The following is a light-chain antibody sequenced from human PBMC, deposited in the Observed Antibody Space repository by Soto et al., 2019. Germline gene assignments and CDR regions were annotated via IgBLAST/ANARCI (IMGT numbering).Light chain of an antibody. CDR3: QQYNSYRS. CDR1: RGIGNA. CDR2: SAS. V-gene: IGKV1-13*02. Sequence: GDRVTITCRPNRGIGNALAWYQQKPGTVPKLLIHSASTLQSGVPSRFSGSGSGTEFTLTISSLQPDDFASYYCQQYNSYRSFGQGTKVDIK. J-gene: IGKJ1*01.